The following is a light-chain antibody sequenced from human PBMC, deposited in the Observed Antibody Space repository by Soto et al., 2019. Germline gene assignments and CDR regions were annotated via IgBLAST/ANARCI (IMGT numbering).Light chain of an antibody. CDR1: QSISSW. CDR2: DAS. CDR3: QQYNSYSGT. Sequence: DIQMTQSPSTLPASVGDRVTITCRASQSISSWLAWYQQEPGTAPKLLIYDASSLESGVPSRFSGSGSGTEFTLTISSLQPDDFATYYCQQYNSYSGTFGQGTKV. J-gene: IGKJ1*01. V-gene: IGKV1-5*01.